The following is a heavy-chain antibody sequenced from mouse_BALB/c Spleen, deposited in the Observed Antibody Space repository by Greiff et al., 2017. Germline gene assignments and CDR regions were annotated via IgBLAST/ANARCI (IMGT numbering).Heavy chain of an antibody. V-gene: IGHV5-6*01. Sequence: EVKLMESGGDLVKPGGSLKLSCAASGFTFSSYGMSWVRQTPDKRLEWVATMSSGGSYTYYPDSVKGRVTISRDNATNPLYLQMSSLKSEDTAMEYCARHEGYDAAMDYWGQGTSVTVSA. CDR1: GFTFSSYG. D-gene: IGHD2-2*01. CDR3: ARHEGYDAAMDY. CDR2: MSSGGSYT. J-gene: IGHJ4*01.